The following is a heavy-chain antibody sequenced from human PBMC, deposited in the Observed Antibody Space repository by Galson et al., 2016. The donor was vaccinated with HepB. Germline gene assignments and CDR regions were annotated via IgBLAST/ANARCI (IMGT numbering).Heavy chain of an antibody. V-gene: IGHV2-70*01. Sequence: PALVKPTQTLTLTCTFSGFSLSTSGMCVSWIRQPPGKALEWLALIDWNDYKYYSTSLKTRLTISKDTSKNQVVLTMTNMDPMDTPTYYCARAIVTTDNYYYGMDVWGQGTTVTVSS. J-gene: IGHJ6*02. CDR1: GFSLSTSGMC. CDR3: ARAIVTTDNYYYGMDV. CDR2: IDWNDYK. D-gene: IGHD5-12*01.